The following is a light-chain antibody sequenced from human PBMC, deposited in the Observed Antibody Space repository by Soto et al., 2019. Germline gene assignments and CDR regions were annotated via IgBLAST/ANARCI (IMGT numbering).Light chain of an antibody. J-gene: IGKJ4*01. CDR2: AAS. CDR1: QTISSW. V-gene: IGKV1-9*01. CDR3: QQLNSYPLT. Sequence: DIQMTQSPSTLSGSVGDRVTITCRASQTISSWLAWYQQKPGKAPNLLIYAASTLQSGVPSRFSGSGSGTEFTLTITSLQPEDFATYCCQQLNSYPLTFGGGTKVDIK.